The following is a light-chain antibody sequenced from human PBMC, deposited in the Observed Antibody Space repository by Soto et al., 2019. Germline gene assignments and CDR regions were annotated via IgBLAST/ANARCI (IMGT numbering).Light chain of an antibody. Sequence: DLQVTQSPSSLSASVGDRVTITCRSSQTISNYLNWYQQKPGKAPKLLIYAASTLQSGVPSRFSGSGSGTDFTLTISCLQSEDFATYYCQQYYSYPPTFGQGTKVDIK. CDR3: QQYYSYPPT. V-gene: IGKV1-39*01. CDR2: AAS. J-gene: IGKJ1*01. CDR1: QTISNY.